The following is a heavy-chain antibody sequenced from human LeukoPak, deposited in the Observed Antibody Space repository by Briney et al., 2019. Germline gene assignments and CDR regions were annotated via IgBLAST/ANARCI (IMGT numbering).Heavy chain of an antibody. CDR3: ARGSYSSSWYDNNAFDS. V-gene: IGHV3-74*01. D-gene: IGHD6-13*01. CDR2: INSDGSST. J-gene: IGHJ4*02. Sequence: GGSLRLSCAASGFTFSSYWMHWVRQAPGKGLVWVSRINSDGSSTSYADSVKGRFTISRDNAKNTLYLQMNSLRAEDTAVYYCARGSYSSSWYDNNAFDSWGQGTLVTVSS. CDR1: GFTFSSYW.